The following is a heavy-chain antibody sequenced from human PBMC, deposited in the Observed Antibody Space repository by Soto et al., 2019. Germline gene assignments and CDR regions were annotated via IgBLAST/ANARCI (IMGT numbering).Heavy chain of an antibody. D-gene: IGHD6-25*01. CDR2: FYYSGST. V-gene: IGHV4-39*01. Sequence: QLQLQESGPGLVKPSETLSLTCTVSGDSISSSSYYWGWIRQPPGKGLEWIVSFYYSGSTYYNPTLQSAVSMSMDTSENLISLKVNTATALDTTLYYCARHPAVCAVAYYGMDVWGQGTTVTVSS. CDR1: GDSISSSSYY. J-gene: IGHJ6*02. CDR3: ARHPAVCAVAYYGMDV.